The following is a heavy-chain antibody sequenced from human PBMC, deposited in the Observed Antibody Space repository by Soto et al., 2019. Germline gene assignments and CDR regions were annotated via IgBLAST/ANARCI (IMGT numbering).Heavy chain of an antibody. CDR2: MWPSGGT. Sequence: PSETLSLTCAVSGVSIGSPNWWTWVRQAPGKGLEWIGEMWPSGGTTYNPSLRNRVTISVDNSKNHLSLTLTSVTAADTAIYYCARCLHCSPGGRFDPRGPGALVTVSS. D-gene: IGHD3-16*01. CDR3: ARCLHCSPGGRFDP. CDR1: GVSIGSPNW. J-gene: IGHJ5*02. V-gene: IGHV4-4*02.